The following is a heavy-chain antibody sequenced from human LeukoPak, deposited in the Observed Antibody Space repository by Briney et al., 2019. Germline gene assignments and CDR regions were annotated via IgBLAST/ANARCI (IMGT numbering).Heavy chain of an antibody. CDR2: IIPILGIA. CDR3: ARVLGIAAAWSFDY. J-gene: IGHJ4*02. V-gene: IGHV1-69*04. CDR1: RGTFSSYA. D-gene: IGHD6-13*01. Sequence: ASVKVSCKASRGTFSSYAISWVRQAPGQGLEWMGRIIPILGIANYAQRFQGRVTITADKSTSTAYMELSSLRSEDTAVYYCARVLGIAAAWSFDYWGQGTLVTVSS.